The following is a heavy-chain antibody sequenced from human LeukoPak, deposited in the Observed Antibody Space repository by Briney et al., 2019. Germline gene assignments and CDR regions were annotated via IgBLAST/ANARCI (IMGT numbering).Heavy chain of an antibody. CDR1: GGTFSSYA. V-gene: IGHV1-69*13. J-gene: IGHJ6*03. D-gene: IGHD1-26*01. CDR2: IIPIFGTA. CDR3: ARVPPTIVGAFHYYYYYMDV. Sequence: SVKVSCKASGGTFSSYAISWVRQAPGQGLEWMGGIIPIFGTANYAQKFQGRVTITADESTSTAYMELSSLRSDDTAVYYCARVPPTIVGAFHYYYYYMDVWGKGTTVTVSS.